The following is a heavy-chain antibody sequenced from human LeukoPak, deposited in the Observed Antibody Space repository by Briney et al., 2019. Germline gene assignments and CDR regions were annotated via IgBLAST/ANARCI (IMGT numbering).Heavy chain of an antibody. CDR1: GFTFSSYS. CDR2: ISSSSSYI. J-gene: IGHJ4*02. D-gene: IGHD5-18*01. CDR3: ARAEGGYSYGPIDY. V-gene: IGHV3-21*01. Sequence: GGSLRLSCAASGFTFSSYSMNWVRQAPGKGLEWVSSISSSSSYIYYADSVKGLFTISRDNAKNSLYLQMNSLRAEDTAVYYCARAEGGYSYGPIDYWGQGTLVT.